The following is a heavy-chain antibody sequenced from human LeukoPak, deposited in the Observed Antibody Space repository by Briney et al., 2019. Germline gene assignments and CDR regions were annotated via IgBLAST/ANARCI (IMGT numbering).Heavy chain of an antibody. CDR3: ARGTRIAAVSKYDY. Sequence: ASVKVSCQASGYTFTSYAMNWVRQAPGQGLEWMGWINTNTGNPTYAQGFTGRFVFSLDTSVSTAYLQISSLKAEDTAVYYCARGTRIAAVSKYDYWGQGTLVTVSS. CDR1: GYTFTSYA. CDR2: INTNTGNP. D-gene: IGHD6-13*01. V-gene: IGHV7-4-1*02. J-gene: IGHJ4*02.